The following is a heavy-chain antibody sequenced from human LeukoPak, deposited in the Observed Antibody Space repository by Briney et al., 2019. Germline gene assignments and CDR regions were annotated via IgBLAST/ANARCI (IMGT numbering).Heavy chain of an antibody. D-gene: IGHD3-22*01. V-gene: IGHV4-39*01. Sequence: SQTLSLTCTVSGGSISSSSYYWGWLRQPPGKGLEWIGSIYYSGSTYYNPSLKSRVTISVDTSKNHSSMKLSSVTAADTAVYYCARRRRYYYDSSGYLFDYWGQGTPVTVSS. CDR2: IYYSGST. CDR1: GGSISSSSYY. J-gene: IGHJ4*02. CDR3: ARRRRYYYDSSGYLFDY.